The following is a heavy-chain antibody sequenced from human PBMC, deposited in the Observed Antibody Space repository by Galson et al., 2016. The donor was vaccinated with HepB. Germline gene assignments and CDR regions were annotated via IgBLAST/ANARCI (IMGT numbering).Heavy chain of an antibody. Sequence: SLRLSCAASGFSFSNYWMHWVRQAPGKGLEWVSTISGSAGSTYYADSVQGRFTISRDNSKNTLYLQMNSLRAEDTAVYYCAKGYYYDSSGGNWFDPWGQGTLVTVSS. V-gene: IGHV3-23*01. J-gene: IGHJ5*02. CDR2: ISGSAGST. CDR1: GFSFSNYW. D-gene: IGHD3-22*01. CDR3: AKGYYYDSSGGNWFDP.